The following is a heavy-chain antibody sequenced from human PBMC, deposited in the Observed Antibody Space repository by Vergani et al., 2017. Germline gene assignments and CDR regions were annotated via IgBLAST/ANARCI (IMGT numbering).Heavy chain of an antibody. CDR3: AKAPYYYDSSGYFDY. J-gene: IGHJ4*02. Sequence: EVQLVEYGGGLVQPGRSLRLSCAASGFTLDDYAMHWVRQAPGKGLEWVSGISWNSGSIGYADSVKGRFTISRDKAKNSLYLQMNSLRAEDTALYYCAKAPYYYDSSGYFDYWGQGTLVTVSS. CDR2: ISWNSGSI. D-gene: IGHD3-22*01. V-gene: IGHV3-9*01. CDR1: GFTLDDYA.